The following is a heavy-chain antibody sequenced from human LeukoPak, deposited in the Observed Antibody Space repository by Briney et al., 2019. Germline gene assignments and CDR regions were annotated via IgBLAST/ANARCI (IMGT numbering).Heavy chain of an antibody. V-gene: IGHV3-23*01. D-gene: IGHD2-2*01. J-gene: IGHJ4*02. CDR3: ARGIRDCSRTTCYQPFDY. CDR1: GFTFRSHA. CDR2: IYENGGTT. Sequence: GGSLRLSCVGSGFTFRSHAMSWVRQAPEKGLEFVSGIYENGGTTYYADSVKGRFTISRDKSKNTLYLQMSSLRAEDTAVYYCARGIRDCSRTTCYQPFDYWGQGALVTVSS.